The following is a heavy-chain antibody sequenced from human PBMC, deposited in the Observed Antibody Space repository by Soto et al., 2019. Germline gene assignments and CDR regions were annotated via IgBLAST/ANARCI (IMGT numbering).Heavy chain of an antibody. Sequence: QVQLVQSGAEVKKPGSSVKVSCKASGDTFNFYTISWVRQAPGLGLEWMGRVNPILSFSNSALKFQGRVTLTADKSTSTAYMLLSSLRSEDTAIYYCATSFGSGSRAFDYWGQGALVTVSS. D-gene: IGHD3-10*01. J-gene: IGHJ4*02. CDR2: VNPILSFS. CDR3: ATSFGSGSRAFDY. CDR1: GDTFNFYT. V-gene: IGHV1-69*02.